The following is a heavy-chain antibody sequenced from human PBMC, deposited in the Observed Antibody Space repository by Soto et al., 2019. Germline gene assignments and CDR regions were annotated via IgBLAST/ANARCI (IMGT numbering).Heavy chain of an antibody. V-gene: IGHV4-31*03. CDR1: GGAISSADYY. Sequence: QVQLQESGPGLVKPSQTLSLSCTVSGGAISSADYYWSWIRKHPGKGLEWIAYIHYSGLTYYNPSLTSRITISVDTSKNQLSLGLSSVTAADTAVYYCATKPNGATYFDYWGQGTLVTVSS. D-gene: IGHD2-8*01. CDR2: IHYSGLT. J-gene: IGHJ4*02. CDR3: ATKPNGATYFDY.